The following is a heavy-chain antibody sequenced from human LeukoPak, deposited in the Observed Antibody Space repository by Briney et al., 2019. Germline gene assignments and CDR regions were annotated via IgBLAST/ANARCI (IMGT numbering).Heavy chain of an antibody. CDR2: IYHSGST. CDR1: GGSISSSYW. J-gene: IGHJ5*02. D-gene: IGHD3-3*01. CDR3: ARGFGDFWSPNWFDP. Sequence: SGTLSLTCGVSGGSISSSYWWSWVRQPPGKGLEWIGEIYHSGSTNYNPSLKSRVTISMDKSKNQFSLKLSSLTAADTSIFYCARGFGDFWSPNWFDPWGQGTLVTVSS. V-gene: IGHV4-4*02.